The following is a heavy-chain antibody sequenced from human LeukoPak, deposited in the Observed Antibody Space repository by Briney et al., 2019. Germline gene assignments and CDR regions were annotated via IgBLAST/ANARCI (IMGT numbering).Heavy chain of an antibody. Sequence: SETLSLTCTVSGVSISSYYWSWIRQPPGKGLEWIGYIYYSGSTNYNPSLKSRVTISVDTSKNQFSLKLSSVTAADTAVYYCARETGTTLSYFDYWGQGTLVTVSS. CDR1: GVSISSYY. V-gene: IGHV4-59*01. CDR3: ARETGTTLSYFDY. CDR2: IYYSGST. D-gene: IGHD1-1*01. J-gene: IGHJ4*02.